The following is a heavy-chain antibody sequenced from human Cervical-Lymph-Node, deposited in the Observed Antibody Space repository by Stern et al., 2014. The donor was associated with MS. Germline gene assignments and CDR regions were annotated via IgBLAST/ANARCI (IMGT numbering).Heavy chain of an antibody. CDR3: LGVGDAMHV. J-gene: IGHJ6*02. V-gene: IGHV3-30*03. CDR1: GFSLNSLG. CDR2: ITVVGSNE. Sequence: VQLEESGGGVVQPGRSLRLSCAVSGFSLNSLGMHWVRQAPGKGLDWLVVITVVGSNERYGASMNGRFSISRDISNNTLYLQMNSMRPEDTAVYYCLGVGDAMHVWGQGTTVIVSS.